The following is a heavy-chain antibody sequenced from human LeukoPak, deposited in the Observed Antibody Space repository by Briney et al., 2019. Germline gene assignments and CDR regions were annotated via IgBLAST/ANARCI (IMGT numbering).Heavy chain of an antibody. Sequence: KSSDTLSLTCAVSGYSITSSSWWGWIRQPPGKGLEWIGYIYHSGTTYYSPSLQSRVTMSVDTSKNQFSLKLSSVTAVDTAVYYCARKENVYYYFDYWGQGTLVTVSS. J-gene: IGHJ4*02. CDR1: GYSITSSSW. CDR2: IYHSGTT. CDR3: ARKENVYYYFDY. D-gene: IGHD3-10*01. V-gene: IGHV4-28*01.